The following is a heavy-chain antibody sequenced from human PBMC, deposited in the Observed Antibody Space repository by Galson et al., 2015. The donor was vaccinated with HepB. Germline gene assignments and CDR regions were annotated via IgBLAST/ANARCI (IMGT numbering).Heavy chain of an antibody. J-gene: IGHJ6*02. V-gene: IGHV4-59*01. CDR1: GSISGNF. CDR2: SYYSGST. Sequence: GSISGNFWSWIRQPPGKGLEWIGYSYYSGSTNFNPSLKSRVTISVDTSKNQFSLKVNSVTAADTAVYYCARAGPYSSSFAGMDVWGQGTTVTVSS. CDR3: ARAGPYSSSFAGMDV. D-gene: IGHD6-6*01.